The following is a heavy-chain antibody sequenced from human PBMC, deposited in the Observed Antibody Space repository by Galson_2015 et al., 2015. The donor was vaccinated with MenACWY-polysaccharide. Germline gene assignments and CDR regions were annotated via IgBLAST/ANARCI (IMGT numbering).Heavy chain of an antibody. V-gene: IGHV3-74*01. D-gene: IGHD5-12*01. Sequence: SLRLSCAASGFTFSTYWMHWVRHAPGKGLVWVSRINGDGSSTNYADSVKGRSTIPRDNAKNTLYLQMNSLRAEDTALYYCARGYSAYDWGQGTLVTVSA. CDR3: ARGYSAYD. CDR2: INGDGSST. J-gene: IGHJ4*02. CDR1: GFTFSTYW.